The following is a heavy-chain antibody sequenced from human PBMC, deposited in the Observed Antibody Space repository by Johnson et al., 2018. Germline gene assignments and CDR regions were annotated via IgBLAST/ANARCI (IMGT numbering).Heavy chain of an antibody. Sequence: VQLVQSGGGLVQPGGSLRLSCAASRFTFSNYSMNWVRQAPGKGLEWVSYISSSSSTIYYADSVKGRFTISRENAKNSLYLQMNSLRAEDTAVYYCARDSYDSSGYMDVWGKGTTVTVSS. CDR2: ISSSSSTI. CDR1: RFTFSNYS. D-gene: IGHD3-22*01. CDR3: ARDSYDSSGYMDV. J-gene: IGHJ6*03. V-gene: IGHV3-48*01.